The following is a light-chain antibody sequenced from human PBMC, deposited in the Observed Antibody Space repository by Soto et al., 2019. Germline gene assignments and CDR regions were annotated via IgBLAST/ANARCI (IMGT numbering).Light chain of an antibody. V-gene: IGLV2-8*01. J-gene: IGLJ1*01. CDR2: EVS. CDR3: SSYAGTNRV. Sequence: QSALTQPPSASGSPGQSVTISCTGTSSDVGAYNYVSWYQQHPDKAPKVMIYEVSKRPSGVPDRFSGSKSGNTASLTVSGLQAEDEAEYYCSSYAGTNRVFGTGTKVTVL. CDR1: SSDVGAYNY.